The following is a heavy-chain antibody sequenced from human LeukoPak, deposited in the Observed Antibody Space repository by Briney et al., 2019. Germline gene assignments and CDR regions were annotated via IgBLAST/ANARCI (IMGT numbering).Heavy chain of an antibody. V-gene: IGHV3-9*03. CDR3: AKDISSSGGDSLWGWYFDL. Sequence: GGSLRLSRAASGFTFDDYAMHWVRQAPGKGPEWVSGISWNSGSIGYADSVKGRFTISRDNAKNSLYLQMNSLRAEDMALYYCAKDISSSGGDSLWGWYFDLWGRGTLVTVSS. CDR1: GFTFDDYA. CDR2: ISWNSGSI. D-gene: IGHD2-21*02. J-gene: IGHJ2*01.